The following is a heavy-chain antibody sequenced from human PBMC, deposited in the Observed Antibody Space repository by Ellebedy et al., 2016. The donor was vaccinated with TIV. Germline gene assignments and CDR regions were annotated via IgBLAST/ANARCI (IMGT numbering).Heavy chain of an antibody. J-gene: IGHJ3*02. CDR1: GGSISSYY. V-gene: IGHV4-59*13. CDR3: ARPAVAGLWGAFDI. CDR2: IYYSGST. Sequence: SETLSLTXPVSGGSISSYYWSWIRQPPGKGLEWIGYIYYSGSTNYNPSLKSRVTISVDTSKNQFSLKLSSVTAADTAVYYCARPAVAGLWGAFDIWGQGTMVTVSS. D-gene: IGHD6-13*01.